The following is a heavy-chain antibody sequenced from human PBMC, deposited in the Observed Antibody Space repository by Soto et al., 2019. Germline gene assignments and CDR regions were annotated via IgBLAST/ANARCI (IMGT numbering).Heavy chain of an antibody. Sequence: SVKVSCKASGGTFSSYAISWVRQAPGQGLKWMGGIIPIFGTANYAQKFQGRVTITADESTSTAYMELSSLRSEDTAVYYCARHLVVPAALYYFDYWGQGTLVTVSS. CDR1: GGTFSSYA. CDR2: IIPIFGTA. CDR3: ARHLVVPAALYYFDY. V-gene: IGHV1-69*13. J-gene: IGHJ4*02. D-gene: IGHD2-2*01.